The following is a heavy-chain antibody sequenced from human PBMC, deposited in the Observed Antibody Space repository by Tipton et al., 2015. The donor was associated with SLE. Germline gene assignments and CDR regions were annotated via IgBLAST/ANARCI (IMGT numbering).Heavy chain of an antibody. V-gene: IGHV4-39*07. CDR3: ARGGSIAAAGT. Sequence: TLSLTCTVSGGSISSSSYYWGWIRQPPGKGLEWIGSIYYSGSTYYNPSLKSRVTISVDTSKNQFSLKLSSVTAADTAVYYCARGGSIAAAGTWGQGTLVTGSS. J-gene: IGHJ1*01. D-gene: IGHD6-13*01. CDR2: IYYSGST. CDR1: GGSISSSSYY.